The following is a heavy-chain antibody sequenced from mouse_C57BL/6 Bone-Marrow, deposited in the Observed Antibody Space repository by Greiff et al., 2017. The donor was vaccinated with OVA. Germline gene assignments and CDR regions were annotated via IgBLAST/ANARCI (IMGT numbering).Heavy chain of an antibody. D-gene: IGHD1-1*01. CDR1: GYTFTSYW. V-gene: IGHV1-7*01. CDR3: ATITTVVK. CDR2: INPSSGST. Sequence: QVQLQQSGAELAKPGASVKLSCKASGYTFTSYWMHWVKQRPGQGLEWIGYINPSSGSTKYNQKFKDKATLTADKSSSTAYMQLSSLTYEDYAVYCCATITTVVKWGQGTLVTVSA. J-gene: IGHJ3*02.